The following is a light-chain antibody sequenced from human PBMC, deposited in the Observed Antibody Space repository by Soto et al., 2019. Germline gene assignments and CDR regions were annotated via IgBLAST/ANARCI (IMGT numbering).Light chain of an antibody. CDR3: QQSYTTPLT. J-gene: IGKJ4*01. Sequence: DIQMTQSPSSLSASVGDRVTITCRASQSISTFLNWYQQKPGTAPNVLIYAASSLQSGVPSRFSGSGSGTDFTLTISSPQPEDFATYYCQQSYTTPLTFGGGTKVEIK. CDR2: AAS. V-gene: IGKV1-39*01. CDR1: QSISTF.